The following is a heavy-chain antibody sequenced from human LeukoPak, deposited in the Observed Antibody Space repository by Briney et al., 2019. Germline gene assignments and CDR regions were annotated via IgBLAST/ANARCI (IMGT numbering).Heavy chain of an antibody. Sequence: PGGSLRLSCAASGFAFSSYAMSWVRQAPGKGLEWVSAISGSGGSTYYADSVKGRFTISRDNAKNTLYLQMNSLRVEDTAVHYCTRGPPDGSGNYYPGDFWGQGTLVTVSS. CDR1: GFAFSSYA. CDR2: ISGSGGST. D-gene: IGHD3-10*01. V-gene: IGHV3-23*01. CDR3: TRGPPDGSGNYYPGDF. J-gene: IGHJ4*02.